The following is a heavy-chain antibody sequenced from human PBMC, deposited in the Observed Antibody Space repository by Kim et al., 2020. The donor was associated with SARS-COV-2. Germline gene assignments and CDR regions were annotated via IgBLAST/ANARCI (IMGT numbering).Heavy chain of an antibody. V-gene: IGHV3-7*03. CDR3: VRGVAY. Sequence: DGNEKKYVDSVKGRFTISRDNAKNSLYLQTNSLRADDTAVYYCVRGVAYWGQGSLVTVSS. CDR2: DGNEK. D-gene: IGHD2-15*01. J-gene: IGHJ4*02.